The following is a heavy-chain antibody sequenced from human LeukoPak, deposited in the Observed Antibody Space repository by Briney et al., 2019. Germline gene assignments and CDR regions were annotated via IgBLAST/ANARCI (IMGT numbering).Heavy chain of an antibody. Sequence: GGSLRLPCAASGFTFSSYTMNWVRQAPGKGLEWVSFISSSSSYIYYADSMKGRFTISRDNAKNSLYLQMNSLRAEDTAVYYCAREGRGASYGFDYWGQGTLVTVSS. D-gene: IGHD5-18*01. CDR2: ISSSSSYI. CDR1: GFTFSSYT. V-gene: IGHV3-21*01. CDR3: AREGRGASYGFDY. J-gene: IGHJ4*02.